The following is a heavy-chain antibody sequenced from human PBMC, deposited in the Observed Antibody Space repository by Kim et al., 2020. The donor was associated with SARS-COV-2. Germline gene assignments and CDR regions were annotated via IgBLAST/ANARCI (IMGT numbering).Heavy chain of an antibody. CDR2: IYSGGST. CDR1: GFTVSRNY. V-gene: IGHV3-66*01. J-gene: IGHJ6*02. Sequence: GGSLRLSCAASGFTVSRNYMSWVRQAPGKGLEWVSVIYSGGSTYYADTVKGRFTISRDNSKNTLYLQMNSLRGEDTAVYYCARDLSPYGMDVWGQGPTVPVSS. CDR3: ARDLSPYGMDV.